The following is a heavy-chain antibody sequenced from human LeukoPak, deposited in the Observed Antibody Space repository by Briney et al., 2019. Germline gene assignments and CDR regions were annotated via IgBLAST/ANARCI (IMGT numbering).Heavy chain of an antibody. CDR3: ARLTPPYCSSTSCYEDC. J-gene: IGHJ4*02. D-gene: IGHD2-2*01. V-gene: IGHV4-39*01. CDR1: GGSISSSSYY. Sequence: SETLSLTCTVSGGSISSSSYYWGWIRQPPGKGLEWIGSIYYSGSTYYNPSLKSRVTISVDTSKNQFSLKLSSVTAADTAVYYCARLTPPYCSSTSCYEDCWGQGTLVSVSS. CDR2: IYYSGST.